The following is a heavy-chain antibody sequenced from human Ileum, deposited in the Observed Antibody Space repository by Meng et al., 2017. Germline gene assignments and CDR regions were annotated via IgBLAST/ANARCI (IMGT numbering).Heavy chain of an antibody. J-gene: IGHJ4*02. V-gene: IGHV3-23*01. D-gene: IGHD3-10*01. CDR2: ISGSVDRT. CDR3: AKGRAFSMATACDY. CDR1: GFTFSNYA. Sequence: GGSLRLSCAASGFTFSNYAMNWVRQEPGEELEWVSTISGSVDRTNYADSVKGRFTISRDNSNNTLYRQMNTLRAEDTAIYYCAKGRAFSMATACDYWGQGTLVTVSS.